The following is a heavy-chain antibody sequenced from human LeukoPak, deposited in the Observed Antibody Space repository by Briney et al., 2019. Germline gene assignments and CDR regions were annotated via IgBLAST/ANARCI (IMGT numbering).Heavy chain of an antibody. D-gene: IGHD2-2*01. CDR2: IYYSGST. CDR3: ARVYCSSTSCYAPWFDP. V-gene: IGHV4-31*03. CDR1: GGSISSGGYY. J-gene: IGHJ5*02. Sequence: PSQTLSLTCTVSGGSISSGGYYWSWIRQHPGKGLEWIGNIYYSGSTYYNPSLKSRVTISVDTSKNQFSLKLSSMTAADTAVYYCARVYCSSTSCYAPWFDPWGQGTLVTVSS.